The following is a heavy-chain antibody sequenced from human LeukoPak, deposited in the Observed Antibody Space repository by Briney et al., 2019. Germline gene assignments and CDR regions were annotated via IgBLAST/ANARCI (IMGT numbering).Heavy chain of an antibody. D-gene: IGHD6-13*01. Sequence: SETLSLTCTVSGGSISSYYWSWIRQPPGKGLEWIGYIYYSGSTNYNPSLKSRVTISVDTSKNQFSLKLSSVTAADTAVYYSARDDDSSWYGMDVWGQGTTVTVSS. CDR2: IYYSGST. CDR1: GGSISSYY. CDR3: ARDDDSSWYGMDV. V-gene: IGHV4-59*01. J-gene: IGHJ6*02.